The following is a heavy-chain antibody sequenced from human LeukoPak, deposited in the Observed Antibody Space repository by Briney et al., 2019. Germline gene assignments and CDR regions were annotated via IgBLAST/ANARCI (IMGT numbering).Heavy chain of an antibody. Sequence: PGGSLRLSCAASGFTFSSYAMSWVRQAPGKGLGWVSAISGSGGSTYYADSVKGRFTISRDNSKNTLYLQMNSLRAEDTAVYYCAKDPLYSSSSWPPNDYWGQGTLVTVSS. CDR1: GFTFSSYA. J-gene: IGHJ4*02. D-gene: IGHD6-13*01. CDR2: ISGSGGST. V-gene: IGHV3-23*01. CDR3: AKDPLYSSSSWPPNDY.